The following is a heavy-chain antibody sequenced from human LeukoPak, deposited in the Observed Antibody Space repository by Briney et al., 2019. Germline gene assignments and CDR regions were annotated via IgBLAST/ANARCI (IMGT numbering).Heavy chain of an antibody. Sequence: PSETLSLTCTVSGGSISSSSYYWGWIRQPPGKGLEWIGSIYYTGSTYYHPSLKSRVTISVDTSKNHFSLKLHSVTAADTAVYYCARGVDSRGQGTLVTVSS. V-gene: IGHV4-39*02. CDR1: GGSISSSSYY. CDR3: ARGVDS. J-gene: IGHJ4*02. CDR2: IYYTGST.